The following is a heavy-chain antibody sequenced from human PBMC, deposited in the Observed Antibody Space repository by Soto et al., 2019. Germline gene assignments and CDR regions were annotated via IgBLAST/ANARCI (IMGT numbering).Heavy chain of an antibody. CDR2: IIPILGIA. Sequence: SVKVSCKTSGGTFSSYTISWVRQAPGQGLEWMGRIIPILGIANYAQKFQGRVTITADKSTSTAYMELSSLRSEDTAVYYCARGYCSSTSCFPPDYWGQGTLVTVSS. J-gene: IGHJ4*02. D-gene: IGHD2-2*01. V-gene: IGHV1-69*02. CDR3: ARGYCSSTSCFPPDY. CDR1: GGTFSSYT.